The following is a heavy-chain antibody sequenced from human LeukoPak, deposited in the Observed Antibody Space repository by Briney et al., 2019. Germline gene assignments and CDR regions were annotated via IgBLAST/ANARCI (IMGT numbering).Heavy chain of an antibody. D-gene: IGHD2-15*01. CDR3: ARPPRHDFDDSRVHDTFDI. Sequence: SETLSLTCTVSGDFISSSRYYWGWIRQPPGKGLEWIGSIYYSGSIWYHPSLKSRVTISVDTSKNQFSLKLTSVTAADTAVYYCARPPRHDFDDSRVHDTFDIWGQGTMVTVSS. CDR2: IYYSGSI. V-gene: IGHV4-39*01. J-gene: IGHJ3*02. CDR1: GDFISSSRYY.